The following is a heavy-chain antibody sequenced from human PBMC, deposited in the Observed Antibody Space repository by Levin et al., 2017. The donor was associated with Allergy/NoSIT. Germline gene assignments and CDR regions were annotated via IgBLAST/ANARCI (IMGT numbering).Heavy chain of an antibody. CDR1: GGSISSGDYY. D-gene: IGHD1-26*01. Sequence: SETLSLTCTVSGGSISSGDYYWSWIRQPPGKGLEWIGYIYYSGSTYYNPSLKSRVTISLDTSKNQFSLKLSSVTAADTAVYYCARFLNGGSYPFDSWGQGTLVTVSS. CDR2: IYYSGST. J-gene: IGHJ4*02. CDR3: ARFLNGGSYPFDS. V-gene: IGHV4-30-4*01.